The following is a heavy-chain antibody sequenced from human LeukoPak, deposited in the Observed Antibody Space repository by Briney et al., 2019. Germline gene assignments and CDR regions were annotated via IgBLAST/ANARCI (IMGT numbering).Heavy chain of an antibody. D-gene: IGHD6-13*01. CDR2: MNPNSGNT. Sequence: GASVKVSCKASGYTFTSYDINWVRQATGQGLEWMGWMNPNSGNTGYAQKFQGRVTITRNTPISTAYMELSSLRSEDTAVYYCARVSSSSWYVDYWGQGTLVTVSS. J-gene: IGHJ4*02. V-gene: IGHV1-8*03. CDR1: GYTFTSYD. CDR3: ARVSSSSWYVDY.